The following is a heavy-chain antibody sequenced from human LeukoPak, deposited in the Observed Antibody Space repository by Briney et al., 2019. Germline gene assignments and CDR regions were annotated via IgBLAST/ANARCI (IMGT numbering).Heavy chain of an antibody. V-gene: IGHV4-30-2*01. CDR2: IYHSGST. CDR1: GGSISSGGNS. CDR3: ARRREAAAGPLDFDY. D-gene: IGHD6-13*01. J-gene: IGHJ4*02. Sequence: PSESLSLTCAVFGGSISSGGNSWSWIRQPPGKGLEWIGYIYHSGSTYYNPSLKSRVTTSVDRSKNQFSLKLSSVTAADTAVYYCARRREAAAGPLDFDYWGQGTLVTVSS.